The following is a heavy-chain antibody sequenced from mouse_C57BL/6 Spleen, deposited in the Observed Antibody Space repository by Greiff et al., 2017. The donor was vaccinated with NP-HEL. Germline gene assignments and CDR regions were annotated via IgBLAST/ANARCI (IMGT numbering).Heavy chain of an antibody. CDR2: IDPSDSYT. CDR1: GYTFTSYW. V-gene: IGHV1-69*01. J-gene: IGHJ3*01. Sequence: QVQLQQPGAELVMPGASVKLSCKASGYTFTSYWMHWVKQRPGQGLEWIGEIDPSDSYTNYNQKFKGKSTLTVDKSSSTAYMQLSSLTSEDAAGYYCARSHYSSWFAYWGQGTLVTVSA. D-gene: IGHD1-1*01. CDR3: ARSHYSSWFAY.